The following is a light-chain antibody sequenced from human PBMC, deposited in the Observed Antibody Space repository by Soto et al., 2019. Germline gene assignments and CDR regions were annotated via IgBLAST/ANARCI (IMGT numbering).Light chain of an antibody. J-gene: IGKJ5*01. CDR2: GAS. V-gene: IGKV3-20*01. CDR3: QQYTGPPTT. Sequence: VVTQSPGTLSLSPEERATLSCRASQSVSSRLAWYQQKPGQAPRLLISGASSRATGIPARFSGSGSGTDFTLTITRLEPEDSAVYFCQQYTGPPTTFGQGTRLDI. CDR1: QSVSSR.